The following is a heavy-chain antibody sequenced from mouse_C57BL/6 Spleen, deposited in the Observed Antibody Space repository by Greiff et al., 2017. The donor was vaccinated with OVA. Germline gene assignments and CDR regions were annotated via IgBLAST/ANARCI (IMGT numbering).Heavy chain of an antibody. D-gene: IGHD2-4*01. CDR3: ARHQYDYPDY. CDR2: ISSGGSYT. V-gene: IGHV5-6*01. CDR1: GFTFSSYG. Sequence: EVLLVESGGDLVKPGGSLKLSCAASGFTFSSYGMSWVRQTPDKRLEWVATISSGGSYTYYPDSVKGRFTISRDNAKNTLYLQMSSLKSEDTAMYYCARHQYDYPDYRGQGTTLTVAS. J-gene: IGHJ2*01.